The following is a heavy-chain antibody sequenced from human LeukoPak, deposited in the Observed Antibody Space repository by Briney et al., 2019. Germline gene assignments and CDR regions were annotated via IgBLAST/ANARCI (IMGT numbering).Heavy chain of an antibody. CDR3: ARGDYDRTVDY. Sequence: ASVKVSCKASGFTFTAYHMHWVRQAPGQGLEWMGWINPNSGGTNYAQKFQGRVTMTRDTSISTAYMELSRLRSDDTAVYYCARGDYDRTVDYWGQGTLVTVSS. D-gene: IGHD3-22*01. CDR2: INPNSGGT. CDR1: GFTFTAYH. J-gene: IGHJ4*02. V-gene: IGHV1-2*02.